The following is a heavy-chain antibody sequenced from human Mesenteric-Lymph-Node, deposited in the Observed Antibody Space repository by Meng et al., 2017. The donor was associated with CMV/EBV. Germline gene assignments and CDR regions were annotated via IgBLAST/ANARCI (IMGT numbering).Heavy chain of an antibody. V-gene: IGHV4-39*07. CDR1: GGSVNSSAYS. D-gene: IGHD3-3*01. CDR2: MYFSGH. CDR3: ARVFGDFWSGYYRIDY. Sequence: LRLSCSVSGGSVNSSAYSWVWIRQPPGKGLEWIGSMYFSGHYYNPSLKSRLTMSVDRSRNQFSLRLSSVTAADTAVYYCARVFGDFWSGYYRIDYWGQGTLVTVSS. J-gene: IGHJ4*02.